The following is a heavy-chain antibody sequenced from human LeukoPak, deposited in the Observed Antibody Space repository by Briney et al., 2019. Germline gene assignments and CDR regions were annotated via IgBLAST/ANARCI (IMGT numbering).Heavy chain of an antibody. CDR1: GFTFSGYW. CDR2: IKQDGSEK. CDR3: AKGRGMDV. J-gene: IGHJ6*02. V-gene: IGHV3-7*01. Sequence: GGSLRLSCAASGFTFSGYWMSWVRQAPGKGLEWVANIKQDGSEKYYVDSVKGRFTISRDNAKNSLFLQMNSLRAEDTAVYCCAKGRGMDVWGQGTTVTVSS.